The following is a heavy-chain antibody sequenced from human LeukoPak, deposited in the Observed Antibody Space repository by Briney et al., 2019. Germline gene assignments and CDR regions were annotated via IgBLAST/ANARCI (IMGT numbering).Heavy chain of an antibody. J-gene: IGHJ1*01. V-gene: IGHV1-18*01. CDR3: ARAGSALGHYGGFLRH. Sequence: ASVKVSCKASGYTFTSYGISWVRQAPGQGLEWMGWISAYNGNTNYAQKLQGRVTMTTDTSTSTAYTELRSLRSDDTAVYYCARAGSALGHYGGFLRHWGQGTLVTVSS. CDR1: GYTFTSYG. D-gene: IGHD4-23*01. CDR2: ISAYNGNT.